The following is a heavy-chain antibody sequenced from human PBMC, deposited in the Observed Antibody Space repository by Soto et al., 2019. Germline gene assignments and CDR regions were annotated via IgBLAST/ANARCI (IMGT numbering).Heavy chain of an antibody. J-gene: IGHJ4*02. V-gene: IGHV4-30-4*01. Sequence: SETLSLTCTVSGGSISSGDYYWSWIRQPPGKGLEWIGYIYYSGSTYYNPSLKSRITISVDTSKNQFSLKLSSVTAADTAVYYCARVGTVTTGSYYFDYWGQGTLVTVSS. CDR3: ARVGTVTTGSYYFDY. CDR1: GGSISSGDYY. CDR2: IYYSGST. D-gene: IGHD4-4*01.